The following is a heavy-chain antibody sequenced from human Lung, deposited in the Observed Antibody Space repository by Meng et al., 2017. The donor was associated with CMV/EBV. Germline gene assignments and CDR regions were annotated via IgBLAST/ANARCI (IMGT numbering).Heavy chain of an antibody. CDR1: GGSPSSRNC. D-gene: IGHD2-21*02. V-gene: IGHV4-4*02. CDR2: IYHSGST. J-gene: IGHJ4*02. CDR3: ARVGAYCGGDCYHPR. Sequence: GRLQESRPGLVSPSGPLSLTCVAAGGSPSSRNCWSWVRQPPGKGLEWIGEIYHSGSTNYNPSLKSRVTISVDESKNQFSLRLSSVTAANTAVYYCARVGAYCGGDCYHPRWGQGTLVTVSS.